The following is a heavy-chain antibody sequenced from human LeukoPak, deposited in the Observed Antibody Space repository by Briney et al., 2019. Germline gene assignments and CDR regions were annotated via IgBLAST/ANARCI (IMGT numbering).Heavy chain of an antibody. CDR1: GYTFTGYY. Sequence: GASVKVSCKASGYTFTGYYMHWVRQAPRQGLEWMGWINPNSGGTNYAQKFQGWVTMTRDTSISTAYMELSRLRSDDTAVYYCARDTPSSGYYSGPPPRYGMDVWGQGTTVTVSS. J-gene: IGHJ6*02. D-gene: IGHD3-22*01. CDR2: INPNSGGT. CDR3: ARDTPSSGYYSGPPPRYGMDV. V-gene: IGHV1-2*04.